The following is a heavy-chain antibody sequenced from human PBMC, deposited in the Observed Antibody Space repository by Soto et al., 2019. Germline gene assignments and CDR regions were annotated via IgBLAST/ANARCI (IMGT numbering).Heavy chain of an antibody. J-gene: IGHJ5*02. D-gene: IGHD2-2*01. CDR2: IKQDGSEK. V-gene: IGHV3-7*01. Sequence: GSLRLSCAASGFTFSSYWMSWVRQAPGKGLEWVANIKQDGSEKYYVDSVKGRFTISRDNAKNSLYLQMNSLRAEDTAVYYCARDYCSSTSCYEPEFDPWRHGTLITVSS. CDR3: ARDYCSSTSCYEPEFDP. CDR1: GFTFSSYW.